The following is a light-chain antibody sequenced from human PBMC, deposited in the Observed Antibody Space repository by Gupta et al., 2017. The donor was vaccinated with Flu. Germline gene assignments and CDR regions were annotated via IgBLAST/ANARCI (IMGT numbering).Light chain of an antibody. CDR1: QNVNSG. CDR3: QQYNIYPWT. J-gene: IGKJ1*01. V-gene: IGKV1-5*03. CDR2: KAS. Sequence: IQMTQSPSTLSASVGDRVTITCRASQNVNSGLAWYQQKPGKAPKLLIYKASSLQSGVPSRLSGSGSGTDFTLTINNLQPDDFATYYCQQYNIYPWTFGQGTKVEIK.